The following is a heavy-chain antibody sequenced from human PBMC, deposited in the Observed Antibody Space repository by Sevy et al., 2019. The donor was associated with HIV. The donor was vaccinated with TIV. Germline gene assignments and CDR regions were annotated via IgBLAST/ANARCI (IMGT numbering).Heavy chain of an antibody. D-gene: IGHD5-12*01. V-gene: IGHV3-7*01. J-gene: IGHJ4*02. CDR2: INRDGSGK. CDR1: GFTFSDYW. CDR3: LRGGGGY. Sequence: GGSLRLSCEASGFTFSDYWMTWVRQAPGKGLEWVAGINRDGSGKYYVDSVKGRFIISSNNVKKSLFLQMNTLRVEDTAVYYCLRGGGGYWGQETLVTVSS.